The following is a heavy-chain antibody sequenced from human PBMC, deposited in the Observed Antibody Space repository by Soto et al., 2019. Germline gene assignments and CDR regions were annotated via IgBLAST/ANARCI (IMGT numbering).Heavy chain of an antibody. CDR1: GFTLSNYW. CDR3: ARDLRGRGSY. V-gene: IGHV3-7*01. J-gene: IGHJ4*02. CDR2: VKEDGSVQ. Sequence: EVQLVESGGGLVQPGGSLRLSCAASGFTLSNYWVTWVRQAPGKGLEWLASVKEDGSVQYYVGSVKGRFTISRDYAKSSVYLQMNSLRVEDTAVYYCARDLRGRGSYWGQGTRVTVSS.